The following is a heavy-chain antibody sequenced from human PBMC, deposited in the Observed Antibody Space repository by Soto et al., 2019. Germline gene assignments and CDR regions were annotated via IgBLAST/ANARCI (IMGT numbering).Heavy chain of an antibody. CDR2: INPNSGGT. CDR1: GYTFTGYY. CDR3: ARVEGIVGATTSYYYGMDV. D-gene: IGHD1-26*01. J-gene: IGHJ6*02. Sequence: ASVKVSCKASGYTFTGYYMHWVRQAPGQGLEWMGWINPNSGGTNYAQKFQGWVTMTRDTSISTAYMELSRLRSDDTAVYYCARVEGIVGATTSYYYGMDVWGQGTTVTV. V-gene: IGHV1-2*04.